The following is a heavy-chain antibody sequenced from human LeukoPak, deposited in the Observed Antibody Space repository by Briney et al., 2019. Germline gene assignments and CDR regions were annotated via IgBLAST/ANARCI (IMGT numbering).Heavy chain of an antibody. D-gene: IGHD1-26*01. J-gene: IGHJ4*02. CDR3: ARGVVGVKPLDY. CDR2: ISYDGSNK. V-gene: IGHV3-30-3*01. Sequence: GGSLRLSCAASGFTFSSYAMHWVRQAPGKGLEWVAVISYDGSNKYYADSVKGRFTISRDNSKNTLYLQMNSLRAEDTAVYYCARGVVGVKPLDYWGQGTLVTVSS. CDR1: GFTFSSYA.